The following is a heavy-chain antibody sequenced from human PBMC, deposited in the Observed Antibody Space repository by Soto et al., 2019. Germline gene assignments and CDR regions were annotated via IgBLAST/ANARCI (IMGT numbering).Heavy chain of an antibody. D-gene: IGHD2-15*01. CDR3: LRYGGKNLDY. CDR2: IHPDDSDT. J-gene: IGHJ4*02. V-gene: IGHV5-51*01. CDR1: GYRFTSFW. Sequence: GESLKISCKGFGYRFTSFWIGWVRQMPGKGLEWMGIIHPDDSDTKYNQPFQGQVTISADKSISTAYLQWISLKASDTAVYFCLRYGGKNLDYWGQGTLVTVSS.